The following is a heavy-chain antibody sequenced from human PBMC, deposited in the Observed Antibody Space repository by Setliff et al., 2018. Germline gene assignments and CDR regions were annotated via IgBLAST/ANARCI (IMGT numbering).Heavy chain of an antibody. CDR1: GYTFSSYA. J-gene: IGHJ3*02. CDR3: ARDLDYQYYYETSGRDAFDI. V-gene: IGHV1-46*01. Sequence: ASVKVSCKASGYTFSSYAMHWVRQAPGQGLEWMGMINPGGGSTTYAQKFQGRVTMTRDTSTSTAYMELRSLRSDDTAVYYCARDLDYQYYYETSGRDAFDIWGLGTMVTVSS. CDR2: INPGGGST. D-gene: IGHD3-22*01.